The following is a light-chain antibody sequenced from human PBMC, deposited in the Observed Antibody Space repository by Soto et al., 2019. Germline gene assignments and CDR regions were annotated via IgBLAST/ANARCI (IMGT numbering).Light chain of an antibody. Sequence: EIVLTQSPGTLSLSPGERATLSCRAIPSVSSIYLAWYQQKPGQAPRLLIYRASSSATGIPDRFSGSGSGTDFTLTISRLEPEDFSVYYCQQYGGSPPYTFGQGTKLEIK. CDR1: PSVSSIY. CDR3: QQYGGSPPYT. V-gene: IGKV3-20*01. J-gene: IGKJ2*01. CDR2: RAS.